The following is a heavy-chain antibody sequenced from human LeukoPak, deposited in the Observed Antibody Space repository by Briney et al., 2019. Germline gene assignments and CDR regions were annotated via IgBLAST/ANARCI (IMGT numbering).Heavy chain of an antibody. CDR2: INAGNGNT. J-gene: IGHJ4*02. CDR1: GYTFTSYA. Sequence: ASVTVSCKASGYTFTSYAMHWVRQAPGQRLEWMGWINAGNGNTKYSQKFQGRVTITRDTSASTAYMELSSLRSEDTAVYYCARAPLYCSSTSCRQGAFDYWGQGTLVTVSS. D-gene: IGHD2-2*01. V-gene: IGHV1-3*01. CDR3: ARAPLYCSSTSCRQGAFDY.